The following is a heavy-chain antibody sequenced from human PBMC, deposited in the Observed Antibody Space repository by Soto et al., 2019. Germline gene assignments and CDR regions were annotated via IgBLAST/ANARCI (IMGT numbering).Heavy chain of an antibody. J-gene: IGHJ4*02. D-gene: IGHD3-10*01. CDR1: GGSFSGYY. V-gene: IGHV4-34*01. CDR3: ARVGTYYYGSGSYYSRNLFDY. Sequence: QVQLQQWGAGLLKPSETLSLTCAVYGGSFSGYYWSWIRQPPGKGLEWIGEINHSGSTNYNPSLKSRVTRSVDTSKNQFSLKLSSVTAADTAVYYCARVGTYYYGSGSYYSRNLFDYWGQGTLVTVSS. CDR2: INHSGST.